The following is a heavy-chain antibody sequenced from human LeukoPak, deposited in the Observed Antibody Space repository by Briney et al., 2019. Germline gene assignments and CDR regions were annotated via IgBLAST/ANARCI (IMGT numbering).Heavy chain of an antibody. CDR1: GGSFSGYY. D-gene: IGHD3-22*01. J-gene: IGHJ6*02. Sequence: SETLSLTCAVYGGSFSGYYWSWIRQPPGKGLEWIGEINHSGSTNYNPSLKSRVTISVDTSKNQFSLKLSSVTAADTAVYYCARTPNYYDSSGYYSKDYYGMDVWGQGTTVTVSS. V-gene: IGHV4-34*01. CDR3: ARTPNYYDSSGYYSKDYYGMDV. CDR2: INHSGST.